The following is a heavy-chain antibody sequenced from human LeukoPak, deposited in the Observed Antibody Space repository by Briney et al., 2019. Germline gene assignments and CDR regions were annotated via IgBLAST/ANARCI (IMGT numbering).Heavy chain of an antibody. V-gene: IGHV1-2*02. CDR2: INPNSGGT. D-gene: IGHD2-2*01. J-gene: IGHJ1*01. CDR3: ARDSVVVVPAAIPEYFQH. CDR1: GYTFTGYY. Sequence: GASVKVSCKASGYTFTGYYMHWVRQAPGQGLELMGSINPNSGGTNYAQKFQGRVTMTRDTSIRTAYMELSRLRSDDTAVYYCARDSVVVVPAAIPEYFQHWGQGNLVTVSS.